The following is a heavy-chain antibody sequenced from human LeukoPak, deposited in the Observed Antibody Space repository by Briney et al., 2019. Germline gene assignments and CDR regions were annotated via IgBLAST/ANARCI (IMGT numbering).Heavy chain of an antibody. CDR2: INPNSGGT. CDR1: GYTFTGYY. Sequence: GASVKVSCKASGYTFTGYYMHLVRQAPGQGLEWMGWINPNSGGTNYAQKFQGRVTMTRDTSISTAYMELSRLRSDDTAVYYCARDRSPAPGRSYGRGHFDYWGQGTLVTVSS. J-gene: IGHJ4*02. V-gene: IGHV1-2*02. D-gene: IGHD5-18*01. CDR3: ARDRSPAPGRSYGRGHFDY.